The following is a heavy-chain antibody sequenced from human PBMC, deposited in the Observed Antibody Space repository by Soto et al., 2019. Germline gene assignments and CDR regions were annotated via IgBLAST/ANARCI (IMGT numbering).Heavy chain of an antibody. J-gene: IGHJ2*01. Sequence: EVQLLESGGGLVQPGGSLRLSCVGSGFTFINYAMNWVRQTPGKGLEWVSGISGGGDRTFDADSVKGRFTISRDNSKNTVNLQMNSLRADDPAVYYCARKVLGSTSRPDWWYFDLWGRGTRVTVSS. V-gene: IGHV3-23*01. CDR1: GFTFINYA. D-gene: IGHD2-2*01. CDR3: ARKVLGSTSRPDWWYFDL. CDR2: ISGGGDRT.